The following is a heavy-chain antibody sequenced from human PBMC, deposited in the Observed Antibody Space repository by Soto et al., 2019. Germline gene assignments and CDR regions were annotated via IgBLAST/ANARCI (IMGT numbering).Heavy chain of an antibody. CDR3: AKGFGIYVFPPGAFDV. CDR1: GFTFSSYA. Sequence: VQLLESGGGLVQPGGSLRLSCAASGFTFSSYAMSWVRQAPGKGLEWVSAISGSGGSTYYADSEKGRCTISRDNSRNTLYLQMNSLRAEDTAVYYCAKGFGIYVFPPGAFDVWGQGTMVTVSS. V-gene: IGHV3-23*01. D-gene: IGHD3-10*01. J-gene: IGHJ3*01. CDR2: ISGSGGST.